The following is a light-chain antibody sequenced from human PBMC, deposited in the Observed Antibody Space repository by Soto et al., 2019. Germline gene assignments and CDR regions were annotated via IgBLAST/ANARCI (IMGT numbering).Light chain of an antibody. CDR3: AAWDDSSYV. Sequence: QSVLTQPPSASGTPGQSVTISCSGSSSNIGSNTVNWYQQLPGTAPKLLIYSNNQRPSGVPDRFSGSKSGTSASLAISGLQSEDEADYYCAAWDDSSYVFGIGTKVTVL. V-gene: IGLV1-44*01. J-gene: IGLJ1*01. CDR1: SSNIGSNT. CDR2: SNN.